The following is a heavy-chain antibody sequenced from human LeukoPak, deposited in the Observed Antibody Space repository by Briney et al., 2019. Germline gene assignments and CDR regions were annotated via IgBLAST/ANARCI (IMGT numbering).Heavy chain of an antibody. D-gene: IGHD4-17*01. V-gene: IGHV3-23*01. CDR2: ISKSGDST. Sequence: GGSLRLSCAASGFTFRFYAMSWVRQAPGKGLEWISSISKSGDSTYNADSVKGRVSISRDNSKNTLYLQMNSLRVDDAAVYFCAKDSGDYPHYHYGMDVWGQGTTVTVSS. CDR1: GFTFRFYA. CDR3: AKDSGDYPHYHYGMDV. J-gene: IGHJ6*02.